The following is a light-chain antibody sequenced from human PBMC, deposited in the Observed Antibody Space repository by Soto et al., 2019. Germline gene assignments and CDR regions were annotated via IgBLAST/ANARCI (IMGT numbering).Light chain of an antibody. J-gene: IGKJ5*01. CDR3: QHYGDSLPIT. CDR1: QSVTSNY. V-gene: IGKV3-20*01. Sequence: EIVLTQSPGTLSLSPGERATLSCRASQSVTSNYLAWYQQKPGQAPRLLIYGASTRATGTPDRFSGSGSGIDFTLTISRLEPEDFAVYYCQHYGDSLPITFGQGTRLEIK. CDR2: GAS.